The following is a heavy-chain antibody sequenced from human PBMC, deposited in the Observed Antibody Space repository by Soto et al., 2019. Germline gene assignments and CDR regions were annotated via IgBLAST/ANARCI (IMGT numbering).Heavy chain of an antibody. D-gene: IGHD2-2*01. Sequence: QVQLVQSGGEVKRPGASVKVSCKTSGYTFSNYGITWVRQAPGQHLEWLGWISLYSDGTNYAQKFQGRVSMTTDTSTNTAYMDLRSLRSDDKAVYYCARVVPGAEAWFGPWGQGTLVTVSS. CDR3: ARVVPGAEAWFGP. CDR1: GYTFSNYG. CDR2: ISLYSDGT. V-gene: IGHV1-18*01. J-gene: IGHJ5*02.